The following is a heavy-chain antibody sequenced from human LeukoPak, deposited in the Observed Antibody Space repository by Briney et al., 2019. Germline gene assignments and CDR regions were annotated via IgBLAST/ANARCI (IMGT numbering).Heavy chain of an antibody. CDR1: GGSISSSSYY. V-gene: IGHV4-39*01. J-gene: IGHJ4*02. Sequence: KPSETLSLTCTVSGGSISSSSYYWGWIRQPPGKGLEWIGSIYYSGSTYYNPSLKSRVTISVDTSKNQFSLKLSSVTAADTAVYYCASRLWSGYFDYWGQGTLVTVSS. CDR3: ASRLWSGYFDY. CDR2: IYYSGST. D-gene: IGHD3-3*01.